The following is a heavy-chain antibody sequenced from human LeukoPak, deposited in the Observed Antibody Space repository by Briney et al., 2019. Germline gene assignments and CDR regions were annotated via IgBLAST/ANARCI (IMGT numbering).Heavy chain of an antibody. CDR1: GFIFSGYS. V-gene: IGHV3-48*04. Sequence: PGGSLRLSRAASGFIFSGYSMNWVRQAPGKGLEWISYISSSSTTMYYADSVKGRFTISRDNPKNSLYLQMNSLRAEDTAVYHCVRGSGGYDPLAFDSWGQGTLITVSS. D-gene: IGHD5-12*01. CDR2: ISSSSTTM. CDR3: VRGSGGYDPLAFDS. J-gene: IGHJ4*02.